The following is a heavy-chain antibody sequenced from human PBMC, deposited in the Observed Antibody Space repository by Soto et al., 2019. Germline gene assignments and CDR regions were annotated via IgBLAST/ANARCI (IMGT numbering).Heavy chain of an antibody. Sequence: PGGSLRLSCAASGFTFSSYSMNWVRQAPGKGLEWVSSISSSSSYIYYADSVKGRFTISRDNAKNSLYLQMNSLRAEDTAVYYCAKSIVGAPPIDYWGQGTLVTVSS. V-gene: IGHV3-21*01. CDR1: GFTFSSYS. CDR2: ISSSSSYI. J-gene: IGHJ4*02. CDR3: AKSIVGAPPIDY. D-gene: IGHD1-26*01.